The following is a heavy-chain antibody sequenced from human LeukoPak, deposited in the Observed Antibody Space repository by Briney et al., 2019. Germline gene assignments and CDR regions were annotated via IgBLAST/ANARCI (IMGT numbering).Heavy chain of an antibody. CDR1: GYTFTGYY. D-gene: IGHD3-9*01. CDR3: AGDHPPYHDIFDY. Sequence: ASVKVSCKASGYTFTGYYMHWVRQAPGQGLEWMGWINPNSGGTNYAQKFQGRVTMTRDTSISTAYMELSRLRSDDTAVYYCAGDHPPYHDIFDYWGQGTLVTVSS. V-gene: IGHV1-2*02. CDR2: INPNSGGT. J-gene: IGHJ4*02.